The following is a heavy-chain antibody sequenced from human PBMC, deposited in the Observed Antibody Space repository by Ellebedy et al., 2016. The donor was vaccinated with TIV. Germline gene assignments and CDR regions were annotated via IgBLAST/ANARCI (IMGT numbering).Heavy chain of an antibody. Sequence: ASVKVSCXTSGGTFSSYAVSWVRQAPGQGLERMGGIIGMFGTTTYAQKFQGRITVSADESTSTAYMELTSLRSDDTAVYYCARAHTYYFYYMGVWGKGTTVTVSS. V-gene: IGHV1-69*13. CDR1: GGTFSSYA. J-gene: IGHJ6*03. CDR3: ARAHTYYFYYMGV. CDR2: IIGMFGTT.